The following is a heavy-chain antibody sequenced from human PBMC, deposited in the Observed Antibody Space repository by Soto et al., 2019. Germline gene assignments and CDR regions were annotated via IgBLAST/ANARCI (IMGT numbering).Heavy chain of an antibody. V-gene: IGHV4-39*01. CDR3: ASHLSRNWNSPGLVYY. CDR1: GGSISSSSYY. Sequence: PSETLSLTCTVSGGSISSSSYYWGWIRQPPGKGLEWIGSIYYSGSTYYNPSLKSRVTISVDTSKNQFSLKLSSVTAADTAVYYCASHLSRNWNSPGLVYYWGQGTLVTVSS. J-gene: IGHJ4*02. D-gene: IGHD1-7*01. CDR2: IYYSGST.